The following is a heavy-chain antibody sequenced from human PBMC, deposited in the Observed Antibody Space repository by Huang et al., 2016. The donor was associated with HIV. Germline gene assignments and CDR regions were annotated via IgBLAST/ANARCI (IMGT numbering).Heavy chain of an antibody. J-gene: IGHJ4*02. CDR1: GFLLSNYG. Sequence: VQLIESGGGVVQPGKSLRLSCATSGFLLSNYGMHWVRQASGNGLKWVALIRNDGMKKNYADSVRGRFTVGRDNGNNTLFLQMRSLGVDDTAVYYCARGDYYDSSGYHPGYFDYWGQGILVTVSS. CDR2: IRNDGMKK. V-gene: IGHV3-33*04. CDR3: ARGDYYDSSGYHPGYFDY. D-gene: IGHD3-22*01.